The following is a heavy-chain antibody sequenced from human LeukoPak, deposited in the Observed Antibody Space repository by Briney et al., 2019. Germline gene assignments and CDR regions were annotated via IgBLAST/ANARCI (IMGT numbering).Heavy chain of an antibody. CDR1: GFTFSRYW. J-gene: IGHJ3*02. Sequence: GGSLRLSCAASGFTFSRYWMHWVRQAPGKGLVWVSRIKTDGSRTSYADSVKGRFSVSRDNAKNTLYLQMNSLRAEDTALYYCAKGYCSSTSCQPATAFDIWGQGTMVTVSS. CDR2: IKTDGSRT. V-gene: IGHV3-74*01. D-gene: IGHD2-2*01. CDR3: AKGYCSSTSCQPATAFDI.